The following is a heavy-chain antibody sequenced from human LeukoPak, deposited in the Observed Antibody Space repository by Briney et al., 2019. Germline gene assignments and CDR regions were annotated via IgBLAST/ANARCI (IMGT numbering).Heavy chain of an antibody. J-gene: IGHJ4*02. CDR2: ISYDGSIK. V-gene: IGHV3-30*18. CDR3: AKEATDIAVAGTFDY. Sequence: GGSLRLSCAASGFTFSSYGMHWVRPAPGKGLEWVAVISYDGSIKYYADSVKGRFTISRDNSKNTLYLQMNILIAADTAVFYCAKEATDIAVAGTFDYWGQGTLVTVSS. D-gene: IGHD6-19*01. CDR1: GFTFSSYG.